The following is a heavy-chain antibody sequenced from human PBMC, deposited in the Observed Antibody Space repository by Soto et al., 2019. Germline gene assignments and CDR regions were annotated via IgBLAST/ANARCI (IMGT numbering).Heavy chain of an antibody. J-gene: IGHJ3*02. D-gene: IGHD3-10*01. CDR2: IIPILGIA. Sequence: ASVKVSCKASGGTFSSYTISWVRQAPGQGLEWVGRIIPILGIANYAQKFQGRVTITADKSTSTAYMELSSLRSEDTAVYYCARSGEGAFDIWGQGTMVTVSS. CDR3: ARSGEGAFDI. V-gene: IGHV1-69*02. CDR1: GGTFSSYT.